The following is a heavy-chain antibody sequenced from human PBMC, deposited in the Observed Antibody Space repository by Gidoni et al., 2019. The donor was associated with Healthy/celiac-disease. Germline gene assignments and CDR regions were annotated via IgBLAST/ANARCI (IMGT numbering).Heavy chain of an antibody. V-gene: IGHV1-8*03. D-gene: IGHD2-2*01. J-gene: IGHJ6*02. CDR2: MNPNSGNT. Sequence: QVQLVQSGAEVNNPGASVKASCKSAGYTLTIYDITRVRQATGQGLEWMERMNPNSGNTGYAQKFQGRVTITRSTSISTAYMELSSLRSEDTAVYYCARWAILGYCSSTSCPPAEYYYYYGMDVWGQGTTVTVSS. CDR3: ARWAILGYCSSTSCPPAEYYYYYGMDV. CDR1: GYTLTIYD.